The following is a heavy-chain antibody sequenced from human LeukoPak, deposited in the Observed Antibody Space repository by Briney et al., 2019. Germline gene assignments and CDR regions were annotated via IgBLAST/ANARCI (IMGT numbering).Heavy chain of an antibody. CDR2: ISYDGSNK. CDR1: RFTFSSYG. D-gene: IGHD1-26*01. V-gene: IGHV3-30*18. CDR3: AKDFQSGTNDY. J-gene: IGHJ4*02. Sequence: TGGSLRLSCAASRFTFSSYGMHWVRQAPGKGLEWVAVISYDGSNKYYADSVKGRFTISRDNSKNTLYLQMNSLRAEDTAVYYCAKDFQSGTNDYWGQGTLVTVSS.